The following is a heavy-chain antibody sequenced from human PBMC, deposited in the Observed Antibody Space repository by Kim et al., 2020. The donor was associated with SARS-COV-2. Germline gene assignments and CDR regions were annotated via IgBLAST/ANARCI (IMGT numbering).Heavy chain of an antibody. Sequence: GGSLRLSCAASGFTFSSCGMHWVRQAPGKGLEWVAFIWYDGSSEYYADSVKGRFTISRDNSKNTLYLQMNSLRAEDTAVYYCAKTGKGDSSDYYNSYYDLDVWGQGTTVTVSS. J-gene: IGHJ6*02. CDR2: IWYDGSSE. CDR1: GFTFSSCG. CDR3: AKTGKGDSSDYYNSYYDLDV. V-gene: IGHV3-30*02. D-gene: IGHD3-22*01.